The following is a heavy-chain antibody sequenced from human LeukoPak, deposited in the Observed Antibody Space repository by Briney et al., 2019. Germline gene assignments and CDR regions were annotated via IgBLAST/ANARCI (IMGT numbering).Heavy chain of an antibody. D-gene: IGHD2-2*01. CDR3: AKFPRFGSSHPLIHGDFDY. J-gene: IGHJ4*02. CDR1: GFTFSSYA. CDR2: ISGSGGST. V-gene: IGHV3-23*01. Sequence: GGSLRLSCAASGFTFSSYAMSWVRQAPGKGLEWVSAISGSGGSTYYADSVKGRFTISRDNSKNTLYLQMNSLRAEDTAVYYCAKFPRFGSSHPLIHGDFDYWGQGTLVTVSS.